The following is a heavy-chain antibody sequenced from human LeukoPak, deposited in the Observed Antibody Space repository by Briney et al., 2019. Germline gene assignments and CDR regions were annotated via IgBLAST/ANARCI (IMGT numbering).Heavy chain of an antibody. D-gene: IGHD3-16*02. CDR2: IRYDGSNK. CDR1: GFTFSSYE. CDR3: ARESGWAGLSTDY. J-gene: IGHJ4*02. Sequence: GGSLRLSCAASGFTFSSYEMNGVRQAPGKGLEWGAFIRYDGSNKYYADSVKGRFTISRDNSKNTLYLQMNSLRAEDTAVYYCARESGWAGLSTDYWGQGTLVTVSS. V-gene: IGHV3-30*02.